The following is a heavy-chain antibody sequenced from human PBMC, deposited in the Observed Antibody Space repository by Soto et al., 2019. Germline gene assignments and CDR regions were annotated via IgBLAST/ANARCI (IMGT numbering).Heavy chain of an antibody. CDR3: ARWHGSGSYFSPYFDY. J-gene: IGHJ4*02. Sequence: ASVEGSCKASGYTFTSYYMHWVRQAPGQGLEWMGIINPSGGSTSYAQKFQGRVNKTRDTSTSTVYMELSSLTSEDTAVYYCARWHGSGSYFSPYFDYWGQGTLVTVSS. V-gene: IGHV1-46*03. CDR2: INPSGGST. D-gene: IGHD3-10*01. CDR1: GYTFTSYY.